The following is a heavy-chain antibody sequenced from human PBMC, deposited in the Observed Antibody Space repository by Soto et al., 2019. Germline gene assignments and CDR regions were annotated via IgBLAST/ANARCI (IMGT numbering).Heavy chain of an antibody. D-gene: IGHD5-12*01. CDR3: AADPSEWLSVPFSI. CDR1: GFTFTSSA. Sequence: GASVKVSCKASGFTFTSSAVQWVRQARGQRLEWIGWIVVGSGNTNYAQKFQERVTITRDMSTSTAYMELSSLRSEDTAVYYCAADPSEWLSVPFSIWGQGTMVTVSS. CDR2: IVVGSGNT. J-gene: IGHJ3*02. V-gene: IGHV1-58*01.